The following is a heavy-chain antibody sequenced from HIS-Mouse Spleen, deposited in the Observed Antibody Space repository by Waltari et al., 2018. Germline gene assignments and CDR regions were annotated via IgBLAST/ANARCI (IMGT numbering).Heavy chain of an antibody. D-gene: IGHD6-13*01. Sequence: QLQLQESGPGLVKPSATLSLPCTVPGGSIRSSSYYWGWLRQPPGKGLEWIGSIYYSGSTYYNPSLKSRVTISVDTSKNQFSLKLSSVTAADTAVYYCAREIPYSSSWYDWYFDLWGRGTLVTVSS. J-gene: IGHJ2*01. CDR2: IYYSGST. V-gene: IGHV4-39*07. CDR1: GGSIRSSSYY. CDR3: AREIPYSSSWYDWYFDL.